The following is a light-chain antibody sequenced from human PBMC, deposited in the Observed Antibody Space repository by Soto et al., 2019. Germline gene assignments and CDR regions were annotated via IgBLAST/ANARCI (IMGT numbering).Light chain of an antibody. J-gene: IGKJ1*01. CDR1: QSVGSY. V-gene: IGKV3-11*01. CDR2: DAS. Sequence: EIVLTQSPATLSLSPGERVTLSCRASQSVGSYLAWYQQKLGQAPRLLIYDASNRATGIPARFSGSGSGTDFTLTISSLEPEDFAVYYCQQYNNWPPRTFGQGTKVEIK. CDR3: QQYNNWPPRT.